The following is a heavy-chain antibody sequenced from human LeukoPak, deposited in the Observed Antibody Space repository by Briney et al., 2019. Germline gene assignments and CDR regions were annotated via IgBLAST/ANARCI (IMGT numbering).Heavy chain of an antibody. D-gene: IGHD5-18*01. CDR1: GGSISSYY. V-gene: IGHV4-59*08. Sequence: SETLSLTCTGSGGSISSYYWSWIRQPPGKGLEWIGYIYYSGSTNYNPSLKSRVTISVDTSKNQFSLKLSSVTAADTAVYYCARHPGYSYGLNWFDPWGQGTLVTVSS. J-gene: IGHJ5*02. CDR3: ARHPGYSYGLNWFDP. CDR2: IYYSGST.